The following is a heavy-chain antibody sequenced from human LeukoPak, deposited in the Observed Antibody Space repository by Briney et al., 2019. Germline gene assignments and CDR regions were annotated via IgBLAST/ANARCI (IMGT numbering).Heavy chain of an antibody. D-gene: IGHD3-9*01. V-gene: IGHV3-30*18. CDR3: AKITEAYFLVEGPGY. CDR1: GFTFSSYW. Sequence: GGSLRLSCAASGFTFSSYWMHWVRQAPGKGLEWMAVISFDGNIKYYAASVKGRFTISGDNSKNTLYLQMNSLRAEDTAVYYCAKITEAYFLVEGPGYWGQGTLVTVSS. J-gene: IGHJ4*02. CDR2: ISFDGNIK.